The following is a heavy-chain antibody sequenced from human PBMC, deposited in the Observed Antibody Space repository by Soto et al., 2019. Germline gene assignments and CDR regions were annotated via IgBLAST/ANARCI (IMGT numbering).Heavy chain of an antibody. D-gene: IGHD3-3*01. V-gene: IGHV3-49*03. CDR3: TSEDFYYYGTDV. Sequence: GGSLRLSCTGSGFTFADSALSWFRQVPGKGLEWVGFIRSTAYGGATQYAASVKGRFTISRDDSNNIAYLQMNSLKTEDTAVYYCTSEDFYYYGTDVWGQGTTVTVSS. CDR2: IRSTAYGGAT. J-gene: IGHJ6*02. CDR1: GFTFADSA.